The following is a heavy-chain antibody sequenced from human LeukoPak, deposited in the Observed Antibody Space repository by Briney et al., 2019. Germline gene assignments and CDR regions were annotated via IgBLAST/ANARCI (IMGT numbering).Heavy chain of an antibody. CDR2: ISYDGSKK. D-gene: IGHD6-13*01. J-gene: IGHJ4*02. CDR3: ARGASSSCFDY. CDR1: GFNFNNYA. Sequence: SGRSLRLSCAASGFNFNNYAMHWVRRAPGKGLEWVAVISYDGSKKYYEESVKGRFTISRDDSKNTLYMEMNSLRVEDTAVYYCARGASSSCFDYWGQGTLVTVSS. V-gene: IGHV3-30*04.